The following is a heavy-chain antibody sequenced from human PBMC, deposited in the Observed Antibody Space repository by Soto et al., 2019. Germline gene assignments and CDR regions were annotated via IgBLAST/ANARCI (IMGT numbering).Heavy chain of an antibody. CDR2: ISESGDST. D-gene: IGHD2-15*01. CDR1: GFIFGNYM. J-gene: IGHJ3*02. Sequence: EVQLLESGGGLVQPGESLRLSCAVSGFIFGNYMMTWVRQAPGKGLEWVSTISESGDSTYYADSVKGRFTISRDSSKNTLYFQMDSLGAEDTAVYYCAPHVYCSGGSSPYDAFDIRGQGTMVTVSS. CDR3: APHVYCSGGSSPYDAFDI. V-gene: IGHV3-23*01.